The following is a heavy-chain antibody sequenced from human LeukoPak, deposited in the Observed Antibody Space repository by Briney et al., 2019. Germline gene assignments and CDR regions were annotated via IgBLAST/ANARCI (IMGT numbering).Heavy chain of an antibody. CDR3: ARDSPLYYDILTGYYTVEYYYMDV. V-gene: IGHV1-8*02. D-gene: IGHD3-9*01. CDR2: MNPNSGNT. J-gene: IGHJ6*03. CDR1: GYTFTSYD. Sequence: ASVKVSCKASGYTFTSYDINWVRQATGQGLEWMGWMNPNSGNTDYAQKLQGRVTMTTDTSTSTAYMELRSLRSDDTAVYYCARDSPLYYDILTGYYTVEYYYMDVWGKGTTVTISS.